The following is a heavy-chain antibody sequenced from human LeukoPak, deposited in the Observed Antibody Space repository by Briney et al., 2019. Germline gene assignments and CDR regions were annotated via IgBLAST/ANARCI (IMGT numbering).Heavy chain of an antibody. D-gene: IGHD2-8*01. Sequence: GGSLTLSCAASGFTFTGYAMNWVRQAPGKGLEWVSGISAGGGGTYDADSAKGRFTMSRDNSKNMVYLEMHSLRADDTAVYYGTKLSGVAAAFDIWGQGTMVTVSS. V-gene: IGHV3-23*01. CDR3: TKLSGVAAAFDI. CDR2: ISAGGGGT. CDR1: GFTFTGYA. J-gene: IGHJ3*02.